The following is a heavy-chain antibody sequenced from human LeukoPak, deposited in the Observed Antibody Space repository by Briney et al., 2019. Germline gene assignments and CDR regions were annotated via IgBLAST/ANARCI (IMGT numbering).Heavy chain of an antibody. CDR2: IYYSGST. J-gene: IGHJ4*02. D-gene: IGHD1-26*01. V-gene: IGHV4-59*08. CDR1: GGSISSYY. CDR3: ARKPYRGSNSGSYTDY. Sequence: SETLSLTCTVSGGSISSYYWSWIRQPPGKGLEWIGYIYYSGSTNYNPSLKSRVTISVDTSKNQFSLKLSSVTAADTAVYYCARKPYRGSNSGSYTDYWGQGTLVTVSS.